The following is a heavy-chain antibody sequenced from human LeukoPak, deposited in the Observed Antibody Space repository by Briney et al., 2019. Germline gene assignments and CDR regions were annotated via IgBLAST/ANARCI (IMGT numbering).Heavy chain of an antibody. V-gene: IGHV3-21*01. CDR1: GFTFSSYS. J-gene: IGHJ4*02. Sequence: GGSLRLSCAASGFTFSSYSMNWVRQAPGKGLEWGSSISSSSSYIYYADSVKGRFTISRDNAKNSLYLQMNGLRAEDTAVYYCAREPIRRNTVTKQSAYWGQGTLVTVSS. CDR2: ISSSSSYI. D-gene: IGHD4-17*01. CDR3: AREPIRRNTVTKQSAY.